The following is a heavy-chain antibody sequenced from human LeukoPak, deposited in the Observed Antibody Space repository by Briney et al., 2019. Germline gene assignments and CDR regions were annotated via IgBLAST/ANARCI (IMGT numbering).Heavy chain of an antibody. J-gene: IGHJ6*04. CDR2: ISSSGSTI. Sequence: GGSLRLSCAAPGFTFSNYEMNWVRQAPGKGLEWVSYISSSGSTIYYADSVKGRFTMSRDNAKNSLYLQMNSLRAEDTAVYYCAELGITMIGGVWGKGTTVTISS. D-gene: IGHD3-10*02. CDR1: GFTFSNYE. CDR3: AELGITMIGGV. V-gene: IGHV3-48*03.